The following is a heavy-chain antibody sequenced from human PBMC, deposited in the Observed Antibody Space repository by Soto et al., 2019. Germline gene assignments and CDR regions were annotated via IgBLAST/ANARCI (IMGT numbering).Heavy chain of an antibody. Sequence: ASETLSLTCTVSGGSISSSSYYWGWIRQPPGKGLEWIGSIYYSGSTYYNPSLKSRVTISVDTSKNQFSLKLSSVTAADTAVYYCATREGYSSSWYQAYYYYGMDVWGQGTTVTVSS. D-gene: IGHD6-13*01. V-gene: IGHV4-39*01. CDR2: IYYSGST. CDR3: ATREGYSSSWYQAYYYYGMDV. J-gene: IGHJ6*02. CDR1: GGSISSSSYY.